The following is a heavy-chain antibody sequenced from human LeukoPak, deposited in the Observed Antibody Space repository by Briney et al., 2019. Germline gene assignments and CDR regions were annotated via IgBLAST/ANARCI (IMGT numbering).Heavy chain of an antibody. J-gene: IGHJ5*02. CDR2: IIPIFGTA. Sequence: GASVKVSCKASGYTFTGYYMHWVRQAPGQGLEWMGGIIPIFGTANYAQKFQGRVTITADESTSTAYMELSSLRSEDTAVYYCARVGGAGWFDPWGQGTLVTVSS. CDR1: GYTFTGYY. D-gene: IGHD1-26*01. V-gene: IGHV1-69*13. CDR3: ARVGGAGWFDP.